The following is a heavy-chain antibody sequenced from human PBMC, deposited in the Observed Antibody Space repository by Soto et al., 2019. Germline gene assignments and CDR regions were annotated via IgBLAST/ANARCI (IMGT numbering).Heavy chain of an antibody. J-gene: IGHJ4*02. CDR2: ISGSGGST. Sequence: SGGSLRLSCVVSGFTFSSYAMSWVRQAPGKGLERVSGISGSGGSTNYADSVKGRFTISRDNSKNTLYLQMNSLRAEDTAVYYCAKDMTVVTFAYWGQGTLVTVSS. V-gene: IGHV3-23*01. D-gene: IGHD2-21*02. CDR3: AKDMTVVTFAY. CDR1: GFTFSSYA.